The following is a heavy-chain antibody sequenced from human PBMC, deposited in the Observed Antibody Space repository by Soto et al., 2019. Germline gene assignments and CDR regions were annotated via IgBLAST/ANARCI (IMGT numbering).Heavy chain of an antibody. CDR3: AKRVKSGSTSVGNAMDV. CDR2: ISGSGDGT. J-gene: IGHJ6*02. V-gene: IGHV3-23*01. CDR1: GFSFTNYA. D-gene: IGHD1-26*01. Sequence: GGFLRLSCAASGFSFTNYAVTWVRQAPGKGLEWVSAISGSGDGTYYADSVRGRFTISRDNSKSTVHLQMNSLRAEDTAVYFCAKRVKSGSTSVGNAMDVWGQGTTVTVSS.